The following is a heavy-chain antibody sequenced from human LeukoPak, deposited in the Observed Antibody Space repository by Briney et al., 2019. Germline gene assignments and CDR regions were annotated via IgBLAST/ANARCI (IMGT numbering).Heavy chain of an antibody. CDR2: IYDRGST. CDR1: GGSNRINY. D-gene: IGHD6-19*01. J-gene: IGHJ4*02. CDR3: ARTHTYASGPALNDY. V-gene: IGHV4-59*08. Sequence: PSETLSLTCTLSGGSNRINYWSWIRQPPGKGLEWIGYIYDRGSTNYNSSLKSRVTISVDTSKNQFSLRLSSVTAADTAVYYCARTHTYASGPALNDYWGQGILVTVSS.